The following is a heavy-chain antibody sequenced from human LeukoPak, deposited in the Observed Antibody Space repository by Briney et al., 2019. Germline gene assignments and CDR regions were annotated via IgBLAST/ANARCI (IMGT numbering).Heavy chain of an antibody. CDR2: LHPGDSDT. CDR3: ARGDTEVAATADY. J-gene: IGHJ4*02. V-gene: IGHV5-51*01. CDR1: GYSFTTHW. D-gene: IGHD6-19*01. Sequence: GESLRISCKASGYSFTTHWIGWVRQMPGKGLEWMGILHPGDSDTRYSPSFQGQVTISADKSISTAYLQWSSLKASDTAMYYCARGDTEVAATADYWGQGTLVTVSS.